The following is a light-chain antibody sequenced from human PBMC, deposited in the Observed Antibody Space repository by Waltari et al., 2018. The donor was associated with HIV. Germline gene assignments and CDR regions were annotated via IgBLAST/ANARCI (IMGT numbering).Light chain of an antibody. CDR3: YSTDNSGTHIRV. J-gene: IGLJ2*01. Sequence: SYELTQPPSLSVSPGQTARITCSGDALPKKFAYWYQQKSGQAPVLVIYEDSKRPSGIHQRFSGSSSGTMATLTISGAQVADEADYYCYSTDNSGTHIRVFGGGTKLTVL. CDR2: EDS. CDR1: ALPKKF. V-gene: IGLV3-10*01.